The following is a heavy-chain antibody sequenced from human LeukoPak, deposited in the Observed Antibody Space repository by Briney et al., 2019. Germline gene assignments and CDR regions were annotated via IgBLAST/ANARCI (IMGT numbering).Heavy chain of an antibody. Sequence: ASVKVSCKASGYTFTNYDINWVRQATGQGLEWMGWMNPHSGNTGYAQKFQGRVTMTTDTSTSTAYMELRSLRSDDTAVFYCARDRALYSGSYHWEFDYWGQGTLVTVSS. V-gene: IGHV1-8*02. CDR3: ARDRALYSGSYHWEFDY. D-gene: IGHD1-26*01. CDR2: MNPHSGNT. J-gene: IGHJ4*02. CDR1: GYTFTNYD.